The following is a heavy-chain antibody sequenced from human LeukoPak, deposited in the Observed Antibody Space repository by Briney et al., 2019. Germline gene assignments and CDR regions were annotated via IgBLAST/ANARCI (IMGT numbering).Heavy chain of an antibody. V-gene: IGHV2-5*02. Sequence: SGPTLVKPTQTLTLTCTFSGFSFSTTGVGVAWIRQPPGQALEWLALIYWDDDKRYSPSLKSRLTITKATSKNQVVLTMTNMDPVDTATYHCTHRQGGSNWFLGPHDAFDIWGQGTMVTVSS. CDR2: IYWDDDK. CDR1: GFSFSTTGVG. CDR3: THRQGGSNWFLGPHDAFDI. D-gene: IGHD6-13*01. J-gene: IGHJ3*02.